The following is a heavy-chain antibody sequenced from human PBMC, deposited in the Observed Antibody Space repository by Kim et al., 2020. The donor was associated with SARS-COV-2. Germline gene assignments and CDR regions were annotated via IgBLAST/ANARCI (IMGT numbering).Heavy chain of an antibody. CDR2: IYTSGST. Sequence: SETLSLTCTVSGGSISSYYWSWIRQPAGKGLEWIGRIYTSGSTNYNPSLKSRVTMSVDTSKNQFSLKLSSVTAADTAVYYCARYCSGGSCYYNWYFDLWGRGTLVTVSS. V-gene: IGHV4-4*07. CDR3: ARYCSGGSCYYNWYFDL. D-gene: IGHD2-15*01. CDR1: GGSISSYY. J-gene: IGHJ2*01.